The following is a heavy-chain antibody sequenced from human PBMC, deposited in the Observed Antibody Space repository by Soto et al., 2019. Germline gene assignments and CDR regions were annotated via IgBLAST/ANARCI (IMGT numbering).Heavy chain of an antibody. Sequence: SQTLSLTCAIYGDSVSSNSVVWNWIRQSPSRGLEWLGRTYYRSQWHYEYAEFVQSRIRIDPDTSKNQFSLQLDSVSPEDSAVYYCVRLVGNSWLDYWGQGTLVTVSS. CDR1: GDSVSSNSVV. CDR3: VRLVGNSWLDY. J-gene: IGHJ4*02. V-gene: IGHV6-1*01. CDR2: TYYRSQWHY. D-gene: IGHD4-4*01.